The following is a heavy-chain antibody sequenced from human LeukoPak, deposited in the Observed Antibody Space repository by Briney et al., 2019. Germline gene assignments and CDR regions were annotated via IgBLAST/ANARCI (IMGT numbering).Heavy chain of an antibody. CDR1: GFTFASYA. CDR2: INGGASTT. J-gene: IGHJ4*02. D-gene: IGHD3-9*01. V-gene: IGHV3-23*01. Sequence: GGSLRLSCAASGFTFASYAMTWVRQAPGKGLDYVSTINGGASTTYYADFVKGRFTISRDNSKNTLYLQMNSLRAEDTAVYYCAIGLINDWSALEYWGQGTLVTVSS. CDR3: AIGLINDWSALEY.